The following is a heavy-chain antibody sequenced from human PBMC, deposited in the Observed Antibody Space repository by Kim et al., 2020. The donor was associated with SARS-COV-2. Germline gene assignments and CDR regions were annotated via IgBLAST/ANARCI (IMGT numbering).Heavy chain of an antibody. CDR1: RFTISNHA. CDR3: VKVGESGGSRFLDS. J-gene: IGHJ4*02. V-gene: IGHV3-64D*06. D-gene: IGHD2-8*02. Sequence: GGSLRLSCSASRFTISNHAIHWVRQAPETGLEYVSGISSDGASTYFGDSVKGTTYYADSVRGRFTVSRDNSKNTVFLQMSNVRIEDTALYYCVKVGESGGSRFLDSWGQETLVTVSS. CDR2: ISSDGASTYFGDSVKGTT.